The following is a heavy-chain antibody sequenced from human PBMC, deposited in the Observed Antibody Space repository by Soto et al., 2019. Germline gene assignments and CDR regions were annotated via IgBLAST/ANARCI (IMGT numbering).Heavy chain of an antibody. V-gene: IGHV1-69*06. CDR3: ARGELDYYDSSGYYYLDY. D-gene: IGHD3-22*01. CDR1: GGTFSSYA. Sequence: SVKVSCKASGGTFSSYAISWVRQAPGQGLEWMGGIIPIFGTANYAQKFQGRVTITADKSTSTAYMELSSLRSEDTAVYYGARGELDYYDSSGYYYLDYWGQG. CDR2: IIPIFGTA. J-gene: IGHJ4*02.